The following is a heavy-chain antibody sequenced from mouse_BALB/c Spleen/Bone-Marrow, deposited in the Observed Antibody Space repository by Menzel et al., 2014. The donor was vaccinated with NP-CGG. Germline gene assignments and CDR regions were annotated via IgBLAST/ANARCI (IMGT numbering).Heavy chain of an antibody. CDR2: IYPGDGDT. Sequence: QVQLKQSRPELVKPGASVKISCKASGYAFSSSWMNWVKRRPGQGLEWIGRIYPGDGDTNYNGKFKGKATLTADKSSSTAYMQLSSLTSVDSAVYFCASGSSSFAYWGQGTLVTVSA. D-gene: IGHD1-1*01. J-gene: IGHJ3*01. V-gene: IGHV1-82*01. CDR1: GYAFSSSW. CDR3: ASGSSSFAY.